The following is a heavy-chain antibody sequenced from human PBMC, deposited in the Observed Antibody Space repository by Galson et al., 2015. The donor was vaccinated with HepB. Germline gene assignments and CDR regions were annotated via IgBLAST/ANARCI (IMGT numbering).Heavy chain of an antibody. CDR2: IIPILGIA. CDR3: ARAEMATGAGSFDY. CDR1: GGTFSSYT. Sequence: SVKVSCKASGGTFSSYTISWVRQAPGQGLEWMGRIIPILGIANYAQKFQGRVTITANKSTSTAYMELSSLRSEDTAVYYCARAEMATGAGSFDYWGQGTLVTVSS. D-gene: IGHD5-24*01. V-gene: IGHV1-69*02. J-gene: IGHJ4*02.